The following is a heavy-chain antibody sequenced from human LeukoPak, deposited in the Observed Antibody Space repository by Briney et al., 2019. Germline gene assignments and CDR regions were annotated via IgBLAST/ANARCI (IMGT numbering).Heavy chain of an antibody. CDR2: IIPIFGTA. CDR3: ARGWLAETMVVTPYNY. Sequence: SVKVSCKASGGTFSSYAISWVRQAPGQGLEWMGGIIPIFGTANYAQKFQGRVTITADESTSTAYMEVSSLRSEDTAVYYCARGWLAETMVVTPYNYWGQGTLVTVSS. J-gene: IGHJ4*02. V-gene: IGHV1-69*01. CDR1: GGTFSSYA. D-gene: IGHD4-23*01.